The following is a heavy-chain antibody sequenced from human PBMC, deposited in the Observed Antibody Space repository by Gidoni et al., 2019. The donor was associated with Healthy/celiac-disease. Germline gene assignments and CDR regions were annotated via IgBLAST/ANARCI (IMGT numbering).Heavy chain of an antibody. V-gene: IGHV4-31*03. J-gene: IGHJ2*01. D-gene: IGHD6-13*01. CDR3: ARGPYSSSWDNWYFDL. Sequence: QVQLQESGPGLVKPSQTLSLTCTVSGGSISSGGYYWSWIRQHPGKGLEWIGYIYYSGSTYYNPSLKSRVTISVDTSKNQFSLKLSSVTAADTAVYYCARGPYSSSWDNWYFDLWGRGTLVTVSS. CDR1: GGSISSGGYY. CDR2: IYYSGST.